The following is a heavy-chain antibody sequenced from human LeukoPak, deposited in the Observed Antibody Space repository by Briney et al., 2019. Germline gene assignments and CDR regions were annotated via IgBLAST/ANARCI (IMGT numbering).Heavy chain of an antibody. CDR1: GFTFSSYA. V-gene: IGHV3-30-3*01. CDR2: ISYDGSNK. J-gene: IGHJ6*01. CDR3: ARDESSGYSYGTYYYYGMDV. Sequence: GGSLRLPCAASGFTFSSYAMHWVRQAPGKGLEWVAVISYDGSNKYYADSVKGRFTISRDNSKNTLYLQMNSLRAEDTAVYYCARDESSGYSYGTYYYYGMDVWGQGTTVTVSS. D-gene: IGHD5-18*01.